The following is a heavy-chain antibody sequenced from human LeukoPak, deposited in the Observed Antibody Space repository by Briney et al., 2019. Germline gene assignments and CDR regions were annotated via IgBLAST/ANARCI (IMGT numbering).Heavy chain of an antibody. CDR1: GFTFSSDS. Sequence: GGSLRLSCVASGFTFSSDSMNWVRQAPGKGMEWVSYIDSTSGYIYYADSVKGRFTISRDNAKNSLYLRMNSLSAEDTAVYYCARDTSGSYPITYFDSWGQGALVTVSS. CDR3: ARDTSGSYPITYFDS. D-gene: IGHD3-10*01. CDR2: IDSTSGYI. V-gene: IGHV3-21*01. J-gene: IGHJ4*02.